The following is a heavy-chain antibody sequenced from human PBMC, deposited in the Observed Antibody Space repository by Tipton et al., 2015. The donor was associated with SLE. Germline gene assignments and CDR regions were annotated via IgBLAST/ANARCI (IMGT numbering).Heavy chain of an antibody. J-gene: IGHJ6*02. Sequence: GSLRLSCAASGFSFSNFAMHWVRQAPGKGLGSVSSISSNGGSTYYADSVKGRFTVSRDNSKNTVYLQMSSLRPEDMAVYYCARGGMDVWGQGTAVPVSS. CDR1: GFSFSNFA. V-gene: IGHV3-64*02. CDR2: ISSNGGST. CDR3: ARGGMDV.